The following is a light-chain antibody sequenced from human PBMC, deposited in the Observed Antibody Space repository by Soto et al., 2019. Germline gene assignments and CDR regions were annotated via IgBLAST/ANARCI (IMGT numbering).Light chain of an antibody. CDR2: DAS. CDR1: QSVSLS. Sequence: EIVLTQSPATLSLSAGGRATPSWRASQSVSLSLAWYQQKPGQAPRLLIYDASKRASGFPARFSGSGSGTDFNLTISSLQLEDFAVYYCQQYNNWPRTFGQGTKVDIK. V-gene: IGKV3-11*01. J-gene: IGKJ1*01. CDR3: QQYNNWPRT.